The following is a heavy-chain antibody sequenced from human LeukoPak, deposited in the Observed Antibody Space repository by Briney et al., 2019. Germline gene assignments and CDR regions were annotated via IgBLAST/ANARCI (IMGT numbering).Heavy chain of an antibody. CDR3: ARAPYYYDSSGYYLGAFDI. D-gene: IGHD3-22*01. Sequence: GGSLRLSCAAWGFTFRDYYMSWTRQARGRGLEWVSYISSSSSYTNYADSVKGRFTICRDNAKNSLYLQMNSLRAKDTGVYYCARAPYYYDSSGYYLGAFDIWGQGTMVTVSS. CDR2: ISSSSSYT. J-gene: IGHJ3*02. CDR1: GFTFRDYY. V-gene: IGHV3-11*05.